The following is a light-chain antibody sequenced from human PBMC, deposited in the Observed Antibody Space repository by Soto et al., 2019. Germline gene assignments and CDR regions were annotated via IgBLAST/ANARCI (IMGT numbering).Light chain of an antibody. CDR1: SSDVGGYNY. J-gene: IGLJ3*02. CDR3: SSYTSSSLLV. V-gene: IGLV2-14*01. Sequence: QSALTQPASVSGSPGQSITISCTGTSSDVGGYNYVSWYQQHPGKAPKLMIYDVSNRPSGVSNSFSGSKSGNTASLTISGLQAEDEADYYCSSYTSSSLLVFGGGTKVTVL. CDR2: DVS.